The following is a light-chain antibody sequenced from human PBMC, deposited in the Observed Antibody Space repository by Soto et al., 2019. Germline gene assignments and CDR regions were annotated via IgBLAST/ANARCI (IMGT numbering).Light chain of an antibody. Sequence: ENVFAQSPGTPSISPGGRATLSCRGSQSVSSSYLAWYQQKPGQAPRLLIYGASSRATGIPDRFSGSGSGTDFTLTISRLEPEDFAVYYCQQYGSSPRTFGQGTKVDIK. CDR2: GAS. CDR3: QQYGSSPRT. CDR1: QSVSSSY. J-gene: IGKJ1*01. V-gene: IGKV3-20*01.